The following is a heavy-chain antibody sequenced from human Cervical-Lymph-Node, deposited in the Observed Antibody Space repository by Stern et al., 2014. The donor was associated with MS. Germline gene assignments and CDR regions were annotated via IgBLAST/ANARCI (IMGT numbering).Heavy chain of an antibody. Sequence: VQLVESGGGVVQPGRSLRLSCAASGFTFSSYGMHWVRQAPGKGLEWVAVIWDDGSNKYYADSVKGRFTISRDNSQNTLDLQMNSLRAEDTAVYYCARDFRGCTNGVCPTYYYYGMDVWGQGTTVTVSS. J-gene: IGHJ6*02. V-gene: IGHV3-33*01. CDR3: ARDFRGCTNGVCPTYYYYGMDV. CDR1: GFTFSSYG. CDR2: IWDDGSNK. D-gene: IGHD2-8*01.